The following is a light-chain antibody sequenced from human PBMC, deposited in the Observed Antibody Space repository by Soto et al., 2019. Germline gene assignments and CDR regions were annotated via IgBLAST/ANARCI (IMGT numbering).Light chain of an antibody. CDR1: QSISSY. V-gene: IGKV1-39*01. Sequence: DIQMTQSPSSLSASVGDRVTITCRANQSISSYLNWYQQKPGKAPKLLIYAASSLQSGVPSRFSGSGSGTDFTLTISSLQPEDFATYYCQQSYSPRRTFDQGTKVEIK. CDR2: AAS. CDR3: QQSYSPRRT. J-gene: IGKJ1*01.